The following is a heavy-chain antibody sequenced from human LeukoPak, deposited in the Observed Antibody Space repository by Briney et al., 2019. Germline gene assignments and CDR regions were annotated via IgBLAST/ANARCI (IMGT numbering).Heavy chain of an antibody. J-gene: IGHJ6*03. CDR1: GGSISSSSYY. D-gene: IGHD6-19*01. CDR3: ARGGAVAGRLHDYYYYYMDV. Sequence: SETLSLTCTVSGGSISSSSYYWGWIRQPPGKGLEWIGRIYYSGSTYYNPSLKSRVTISVDTSKNQFSLKLSSVTAADTAVYYCARGGAVAGRLHDYYYYYMDVWGKGTTVTISS. V-gene: IGHV4-39*07. CDR2: IYYSGST.